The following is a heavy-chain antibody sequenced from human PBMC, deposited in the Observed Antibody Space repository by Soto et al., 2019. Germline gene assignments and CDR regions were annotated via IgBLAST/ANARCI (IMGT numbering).Heavy chain of an antibody. CDR3: ARVAY. V-gene: IGHV3-21*01. J-gene: IGHJ4*02. Sequence: GRSRRLSCEGSGFTFSRVSMNWVRKVPGKGLEWVASISSASSETWYADSVKGRFIISRDNAQNSLFLQMNTLRPEDSAIYYCARVAYWGPGTQVTVS. CDR2: ISSASSET. CDR1: GFTFSRVS.